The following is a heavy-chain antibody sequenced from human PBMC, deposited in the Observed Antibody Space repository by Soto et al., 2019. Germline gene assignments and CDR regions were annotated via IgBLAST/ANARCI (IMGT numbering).Heavy chain of an antibody. CDR2: IYYSGST. CDR1: GGSISSSSYY. CDR3: ARQALRLYGMAV. D-gene: IGHD6-6*01. V-gene: IGHV4-39*01. J-gene: IGHJ6*02. Sequence: SETLSLTCTVSGGSISSSSYYWGWIRQPPGKGLEWIGSIYYSGSTYYNPSLKSRVTISVDTSKNQFSLKLSSVTAADTAVYYCARQALRLYGMAVWGQGTTVTVSS.